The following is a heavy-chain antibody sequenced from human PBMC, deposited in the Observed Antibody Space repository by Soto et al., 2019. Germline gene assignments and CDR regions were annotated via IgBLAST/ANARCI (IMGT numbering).Heavy chain of an antibody. CDR2: MNPNSGNT. CDR3: ARGLWCPGCDAFDI. V-gene: IGHV1-8*01. Sequence: QVPLVQSGAEVKKPGASVKVSCKASGYTFTSYDINWVRQATGQGLEWMGWMNPNSGNTGYAQKFQGRVTMTRNTSISTAYMELSSLRSEDTAVYYCARGLWCPGCDAFDIWGQGTMVTVSS. J-gene: IGHJ3*02. CDR1: GYTFTSYD. D-gene: IGHD2-8*01.